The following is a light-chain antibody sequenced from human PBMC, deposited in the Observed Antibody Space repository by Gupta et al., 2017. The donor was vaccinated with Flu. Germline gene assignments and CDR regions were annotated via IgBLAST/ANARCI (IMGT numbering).Light chain of an antibody. CDR3: HNYNKERRT. Sequence: DLQMTQSPSSLSASVGDRVTITCRASQSISNYLAWYQQKPGKPPKLLIFAAITLQAGVPSRFSGGGSGPDFTLTIDSLQPEDVATYYCHNYNKERRTFVQGTKVEIK. CDR2: AAI. J-gene: IGKJ1*01. V-gene: IGKV1-27*01. CDR1: QSISNY.